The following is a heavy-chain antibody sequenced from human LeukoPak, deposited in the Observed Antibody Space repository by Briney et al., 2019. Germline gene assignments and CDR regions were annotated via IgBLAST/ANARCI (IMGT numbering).Heavy chain of an antibody. CDR1: GYSFTGYY. Sequence: ASVKVSCKASGYSFTGYYMHWVRQAPGQGLEWMGRINPNNGDTNYAQNFQGRVTMTTDTSISTAYMELNRLTSDDTAVYYCASPVHRCSSGTCYRGGWFDPWGQGTLVTVSS. J-gene: IGHJ5*02. CDR2: INPNNGDT. CDR3: ASPVHRCSSGTCYRGGWFDP. V-gene: IGHV1-2*06. D-gene: IGHD2-15*01.